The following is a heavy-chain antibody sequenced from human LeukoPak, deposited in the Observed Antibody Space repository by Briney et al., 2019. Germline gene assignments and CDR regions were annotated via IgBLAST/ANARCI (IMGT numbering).Heavy chain of an antibody. CDR1: GDSIISYY. V-gene: IGHV4-59*08. CDR2: IYASGSS. D-gene: IGHD3-22*01. J-gene: IGHJ4*02. Sequence: SETLSLTCTVSGDSIISYYWNWIRQPPGKGLEWIGYIYASGSSNYNPSLKSRVTISVDTSKKQVSLKLSSVTAADTAVYYCARLKDYYDSSLDYWGQGTLVTVSS. CDR3: ARLKDYYDSSLDY.